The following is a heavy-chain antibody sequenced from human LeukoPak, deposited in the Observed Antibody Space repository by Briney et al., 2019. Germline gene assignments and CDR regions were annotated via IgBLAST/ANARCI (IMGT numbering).Heavy chain of an antibody. CDR2: ISSNGDST. D-gene: IGHD2-2*01. CDR1: GFTFSSYA. J-gene: IGHJ4*02. CDR3: VKRVCSTTSCSAPFAY. V-gene: IGHV3-64D*06. Sequence: GGSLRLSCSASGFTFSSYAMHWVRQAPVKGLEYVSAISSNGDSTYYADSVKGRFTISRDNSKNTLYLQMSSPRAEDTAVYYCVKRVCSTTSCSAPFAYWGQGTLVTVSS.